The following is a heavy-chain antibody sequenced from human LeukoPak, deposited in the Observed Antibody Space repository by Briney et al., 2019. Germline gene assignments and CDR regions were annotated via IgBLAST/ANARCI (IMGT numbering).Heavy chain of an antibody. J-gene: IGHJ6*02. Sequence: SVKVSCKASGYTFTSYGISWVRQAPGQGLEWMGGIIPIFGTANYAQKFQGRVTITADESTSTAYMELSSLRSEDTAVYYCARGASYYYGMDVWGQGTTVTVSS. CDR1: GYTFTSYG. V-gene: IGHV1-69*13. CDR3: ARGASYYYGMDV. D-gene: IGHD2-21*01. CDR2: IIPIFGTA.